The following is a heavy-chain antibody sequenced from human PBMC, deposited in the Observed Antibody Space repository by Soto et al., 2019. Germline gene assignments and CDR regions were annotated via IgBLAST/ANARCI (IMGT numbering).Heavy chain of an antibody. V-gene: IGHV3-33*01. CDR3: ARDPESCSGGTCVAFDL. CDR2: IWHDGSQK. D-gene: IGHD2-15*01. J-gene: IGHJ3*01. CDR1: GFTFSRYG. Sequence: QVQLVESGGGVVQPGRSLRLSCAASGFTFSRYGMHWVRQAPGKGLEWVAVIWHDGSQKYYADSVKGRFTISREDSDDTLYLRMNSLRAEDTAVYYCARDPESCSGGTCVAFDLWGQGTMLTVSS.